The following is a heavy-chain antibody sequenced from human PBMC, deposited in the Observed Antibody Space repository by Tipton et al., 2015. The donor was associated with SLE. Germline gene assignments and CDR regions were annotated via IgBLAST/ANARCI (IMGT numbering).Heavy chain of an antibody. D-gene: IGHD1-1*01. CDR2: IYTSGIT. Sequence: TLSLTCTVSGGSISSGSYYWSWIRQPAGKGLEWIGRIYTSGITNYNPSLKSRVTISGDSSKNQFSLRLTSVTAADTAVYYCARHFYNIVWNHFDNWGPGTLVTVSS. J-gene: IGHJ4*02. CDR1: GGSISSGSYY. V-gene: IGHV4-61*02. CDR3: ARHFYNIVWNHFDN.